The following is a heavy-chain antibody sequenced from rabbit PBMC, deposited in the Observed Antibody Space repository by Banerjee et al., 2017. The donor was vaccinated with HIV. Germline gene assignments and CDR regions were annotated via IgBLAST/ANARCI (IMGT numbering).Heavy chain of an antibody. CDR1: GFDFSSYG. J-gene: IGHJ4*01. V-gene: IGHV1S39*01. D-gene: IGHD4-1*01. Sequence: QEQLVESGGGLVQPGGSLKLSCKASGFDFSSYGVSWVRQAPGKGLEWIGYISTGDGSTYYASWAKGRFTISKTSSTTVTLQMTSLTAADTATYFCARDLAGVIGWNFNLWGQGTLVTVS. CDR3: ARDLAGVIGWNFNL. CDR2: ISTGDGST.